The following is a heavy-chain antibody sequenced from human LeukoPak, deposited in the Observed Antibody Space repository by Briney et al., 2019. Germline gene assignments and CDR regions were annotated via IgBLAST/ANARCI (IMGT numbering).Heavy chain of an antibody. CDR2: INPNSGGT. V-gene: IGHV1-2*02. J-gene: IGHJ4*02. CDR3: ARDRSPRTMIVVVINPFDY. D-gene: IGHD3-22*01. Sequence: ASVKVSCKASGYTFTGYYMHWVRQAPGQGLEWMGWINPNSGGTNYAQKFQGRVTMTRDTSISTAYMELRSLRSDDTAVYYCARDRSPRTMIVVVINPFDYWGQGTLVTVSS. CDR1: GYTFTGYY.